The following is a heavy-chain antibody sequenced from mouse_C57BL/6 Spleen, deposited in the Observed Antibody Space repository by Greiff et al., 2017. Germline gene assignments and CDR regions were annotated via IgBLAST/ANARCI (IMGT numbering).Heavy chain of an antibody. Sequence: VKLQESDAELVKPGASVKISCKVSGYTFTDHTIHWMKQRPEQGLEWIGYIYPRDGSTKYNEKFKGKATLTADKSSSTAYMQLNSLTSEDSAVYFCARSQIYYGGSFDYWGQGTTLTVSS. D-gene: IGHD2-1*01. V-gene: IGHV1-78*01. J-gene: IGHJ2*01. CDR1: GYTFTDHT. CDR2: IYPRDGST. CDR3: ARSQIYYGGSFDY.